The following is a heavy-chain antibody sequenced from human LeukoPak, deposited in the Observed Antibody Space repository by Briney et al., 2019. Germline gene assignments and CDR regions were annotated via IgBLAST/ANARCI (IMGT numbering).Heavy chain of an antibody. CDR1: GGSISSSNW. Sequence: KPSETLSLTCAVSGGSISSSNWWSWVRQPPGRGLEWIGEIYHSGSTNYNPSLKSRVTISVDKSKNQFSLKLSSVTAADTAVYYCVTGYSSSWYFAFDIWGQGTMVTVSS. D-gene: IGHD6-13*01. J-gene: IGHJ3*02. CDR3: VTGYSSSWYFAFDI. CDR2: IYHSGST. V-gene: IGHV4-4*02.